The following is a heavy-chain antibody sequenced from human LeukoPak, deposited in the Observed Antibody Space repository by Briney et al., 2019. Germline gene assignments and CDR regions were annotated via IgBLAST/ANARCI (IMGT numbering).Heavy chain of an antibody. CDR1: GYTFTGYY. D-gene: IGHD3-10*01. J-gene: IGHJ6*03. Sequence: ASVKVSCKASGYTFTGYYMHWVRQAPGQGLEWMGWINPNSGGTNYAQKFQGRVTMTRDTSVSTAYMELSRLRSDDTAVYYCAREICSDYGSGNYYYYYYRDVWGKGTTVTISS. CDR2: INPNSGGT. V-gene: IGHV1-2*02. CDR3: AREICSDYGSGNYYYYYYRDV.